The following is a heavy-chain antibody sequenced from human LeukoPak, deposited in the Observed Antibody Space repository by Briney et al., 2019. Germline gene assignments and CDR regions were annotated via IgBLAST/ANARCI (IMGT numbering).Heavy chain of an antibody. Sequence: PGESLRLSCEASGFTFSNYAMSWVRQAPGKGLGWVSSISGSSDNTNYADSVNGRSTTSRDNSKNILYLEMNSLTAEDTAVYWCAKDPINWGSIYFDCWGQGTLVSVSS. CDR2: ISGSSDNT. D-gene: IGHD7-27*01. J-gene: IGHJ4*02. V-gene: IGHV3-23*01. CDR1: GFTFSNYA. CDR3: AKDPINWGSIYFDC.